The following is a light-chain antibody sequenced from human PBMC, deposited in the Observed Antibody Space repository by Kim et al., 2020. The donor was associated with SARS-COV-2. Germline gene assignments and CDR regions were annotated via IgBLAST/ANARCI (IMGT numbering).Light chain of an antibody. CDR2: DAS. J-gene: IGKJ4*01. Sequence: EIVLTQSPATLSLSPGERATLSCRASQSVHIFLAWYQQKPGQAPRLLIYDASNRATGIPARFSGSGSGTDFSLTISSLEPEDFATYYCTPRSGLPAPFGGGTRGGI. V-gene: IGKV3-11*01. CDR1: QSVHIF. CDR3: TPRSGLPAP.